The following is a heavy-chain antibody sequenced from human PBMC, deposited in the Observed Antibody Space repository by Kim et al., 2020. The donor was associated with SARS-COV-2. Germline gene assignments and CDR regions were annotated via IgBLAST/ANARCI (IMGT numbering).Heavy chain of an antibody. CDR2: IGLTSANT. Sequence: GGSLRLSCVASGFAFSSFDMAWVRQAPGKGLEWVSSIGLTSANTYYAGSVRGRFTISRDNSKNTLSLQMTGLRADDTAIYYCAKIRVPQRDYFYEFWGLGTLLTVSS. J-gene: IGHJ4*02. D-gene: IGHD3-16*01. V-gene: IGHV3-23*01. CDR1: GFAFSSFD. CDR3: AKIRVPQRDYFYEF.